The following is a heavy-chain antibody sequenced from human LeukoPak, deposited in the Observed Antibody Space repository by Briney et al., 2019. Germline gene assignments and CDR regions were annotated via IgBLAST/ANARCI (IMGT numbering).Heavy chain of an antibody. Sequence: ASVKVSCKASGYTFTGYYMNWVRQAPGQGLEWMGRINPNSGGTNYAQKFQGRVTMTRDTSISTAYMELSRLRSDDTAVYYCARESYDSSGYYFRYYFDYWGQGTLVTVSS. CDR2: INPNSGGT. V-gene: IGHV1-2*06. J-gene: IGHJ4*02. CDR3: ARESYDSSGYYFRYYFDY. D-gene: IGHD3-22*01. CDR1: GYTFTGYY.